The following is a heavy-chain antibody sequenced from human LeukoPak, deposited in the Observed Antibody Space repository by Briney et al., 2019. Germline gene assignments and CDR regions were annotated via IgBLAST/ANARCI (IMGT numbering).Heavy chain of an antibody. CDR1: GFTFSDYY. V-gene: IGHV4-34*01. D-gene: IGHD4-11*01. J-gene: IGHJ4*02. CDR3: ARKYAVTTGSVDY. CDR2: INHSGST. Sequence: LRLSCAASGFTFSDYYMSWIRQPPGKGLEWIGEINHSGSTNYNPSLKSRVTISVDTSKNQFSLKLSSVTAADTAVYYCARKYAVTTGSVDYWGQGTLVTVSS.